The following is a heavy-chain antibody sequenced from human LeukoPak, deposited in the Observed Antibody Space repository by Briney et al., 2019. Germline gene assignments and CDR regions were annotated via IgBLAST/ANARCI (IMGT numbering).Heavy chain of an antibody. CDR3: ARDRGVVVPAANVPNWFDP. CDR1: GFTFSSYA. Sequence: PGGSLRLSCAASGFTFSSYAMHWVRQAPGKGLGWVAVISYDGSNKYYADSVKGRFTISRDNSKNTLYLQMNSLRAEDTAVYYCARDRGVVVPAANVPNWFDPWGQGTLVTVSS. CDR2: ISYDGSNK. V-gene: IGHV3-30-3*01. D-gene: IGHD2-2*01. J-gene: IGHJ5*02.